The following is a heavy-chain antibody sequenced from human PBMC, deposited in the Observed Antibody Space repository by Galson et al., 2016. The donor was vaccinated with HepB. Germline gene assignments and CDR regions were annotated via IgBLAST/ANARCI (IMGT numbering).Heavy chain of an antibody. Sequence: SLRLSCAGSGFTVATNFMSWVRQAPGKGLEWVSVISPGGRTEYSDSVQGRFTLSRDTLKNTVYLQMNSLRPDDTAVYYCARVLRFLELAHRFDPWGQGTQVTVSS. CDR2: ISPGGRT. CDR3: ARVLRFLELAHRFDP. D-gene: IGHD3-3*01. V-gene: IGHV3-66*02. CDR1: GFTVATNF. J-gene: IGHJ5*02.